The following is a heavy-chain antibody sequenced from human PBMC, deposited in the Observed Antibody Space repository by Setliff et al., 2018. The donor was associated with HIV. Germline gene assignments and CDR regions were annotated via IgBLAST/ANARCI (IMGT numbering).Heavy chain of an antibody. D-gene: IGHD3-16*01. CDR3: ATVSSFNKLIREAFDI. J-gene: IGHJ3*02. CDR1: GYTFTGYF. V-gene: IGHV1-2*06. Sequence: ASVKVSCKASGYTFTGYFIHWVRQAPGQGLEWMGQINPNRGDTKSHHKFADRLIMSRDTSLTTVYMELTSHRSDDTAVYYCATVSSFNKLIREAFDIWGQGTLVTVSS. CDR2: INPNRGDT.